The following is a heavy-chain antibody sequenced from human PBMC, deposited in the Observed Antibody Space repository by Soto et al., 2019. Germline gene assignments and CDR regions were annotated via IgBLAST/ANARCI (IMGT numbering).Heavy chain of an antibody. CDR1: GGSINYNSYH. CDR3: ARLVVVAPVANV. Sequence: QLQLQESGPGLVKPSETLSLTCSVSGGSINYNSYHWGWIRQPPGQGLEWIGSIFYTGTTFYNPSLESRLTMSVDTSKNSFSLHLTSVTAADTAVYFCARLVVVAPVANVWGQGTLVTVSS. D-gene: IGHD2-2*01. J-gene: IGHJ4*02. CDR2: IFYTGTT. V-gene: IGHV4-39*02.